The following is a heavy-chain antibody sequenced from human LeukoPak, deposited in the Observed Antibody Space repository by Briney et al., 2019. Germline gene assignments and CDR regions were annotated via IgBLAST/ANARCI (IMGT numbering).Heavy chain of an antibody. J-gene: IGHJ4*02. V-gene: IGHV3-21*01. CDR2: ISSSSSYI. D-gene: IGHD3-22*01. CDR1: GLTFSSYS. CDR3: ARGGGYPVAYFGY. Sequence: RRSLRPSCAASGLTFSSYSMNCDSHAPGNGLEWDSSISSSSSYIYYADSVKGRCTISRDNAKNSLYLQMSSRRAEDTAVYYCARGGGYPVAYFGYWGQGTLVTVSS.